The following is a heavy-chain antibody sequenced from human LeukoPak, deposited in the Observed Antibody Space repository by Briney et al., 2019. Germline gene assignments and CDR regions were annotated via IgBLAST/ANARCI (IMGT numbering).Heavy chain of an antibody. D-gene: IGHD2-21*01. Sequence: ASVKVSCKASGFTFATSAVQWVRQARGQRLEWMGWVVVGSGKTNYAQKFQDRVIITRDMSTSTAYMEVRNLRPGDTAVYYCVADDLLSVQWGQGTLVTVSS. CDR3: VADDLLSVQ. J-gene: IGHJ4*02. CDR1: GFTFATSA. V-gene: IGHV1-58*01. CDR2: VVVGSGKT.